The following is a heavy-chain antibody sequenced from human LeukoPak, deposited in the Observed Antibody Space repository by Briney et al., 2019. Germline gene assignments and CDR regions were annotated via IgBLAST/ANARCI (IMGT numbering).Heavy chain of an antibody. J-gene: IGHJ6*03. Sequence: PSETLSLTCTVSGGSISSYYWSWIRQPPGKGLDWIGYMYSGGTTNYSPSLKSRVTISEDTSKNQFSLKLSSVTAADTAVYYCARGYCSSTSCSYYYYMDVWGKGTTVTVSS. CDR2: MYSGGTT. V-gene: IGHV4-59*08. CDR3: ARGYCSSTSCSYYYYMDV. CDR1: GGSISSYY. D-gene: IGHD2-2*01.